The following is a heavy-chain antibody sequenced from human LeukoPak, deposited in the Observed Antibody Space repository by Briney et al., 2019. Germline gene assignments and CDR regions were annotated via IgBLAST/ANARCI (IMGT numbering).Heavy chain of an antibody. D-gene: IGHD7-27*01. V-gene: IGHV4-34*01. Sequence: SETLSLTCAAYGGSFSGYYWSWIRQPPGKGLEWIGEINHSGSTNYNPSLKSRVTISVDTSKNQFSLKLSSVTAADTAVYYCARSLLGIIGYWGQGTLVTVSS. CDR2: INHSGST. J-gene: IGHJ4*02. CDR1: GGSFSGYY. CDR3: ARSLLGIIGY.